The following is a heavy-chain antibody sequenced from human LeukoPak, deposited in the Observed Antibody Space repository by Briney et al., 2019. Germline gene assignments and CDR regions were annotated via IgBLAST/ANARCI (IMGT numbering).Heavy chain of an antibody. Sequence: SETLSLTCTVSDYSISSGYYWSWIRQPPGKGLEWIGEINHSGSTNYNPSLKSRVTISVDTSKNQFSLKMTSVTAADTSVYYCARGSHDYGDFYLFDHWGQGTLVTVSS. CDR2: INHSGST. CDR3: ARGSHDYGDFYLFDH. J-gene: IGHJ4*02. D-gene: IGHD4-17*01. V-gene: IGHV4-34*01. CDR1: DYSISSGYY.